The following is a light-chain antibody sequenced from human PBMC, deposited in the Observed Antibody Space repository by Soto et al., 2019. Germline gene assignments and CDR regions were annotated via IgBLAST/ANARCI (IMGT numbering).Light chain of an antibody. CDR1: QSVNNN. V-gene: IGKV3-15*01. J-gene: IGKJ4*01. CDR3: QQYNKWPLT. CDR2: FAS. Sequence: EIVITQSPATLSVSPGEKATLSCRASQSVNNNLAWYLQKPGQAPRLLIYFASTRATGIPARFSGSGSGTEFTLTISSLQSEDFAVYYCQQYNKWPLTFGGGTKVETK.